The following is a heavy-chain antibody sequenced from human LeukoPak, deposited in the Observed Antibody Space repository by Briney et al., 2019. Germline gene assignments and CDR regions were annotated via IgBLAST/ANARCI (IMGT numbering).Heavy chain of an antibody. CDR1: GFSFSSHG. Sequence: GGSLRLSCEVSGFSFSSHGIHWVRQTPGKGLEWVAMISHDGRLKYNGDAVKGRFTTSRDDSKNTVHLQMNSLRTEDTAVYYCAKDMRAVSFQIEYWGQGTSVTVSS. D-gene: IGHD2-2*01. CDR2: ISHDGRLK. V-gene: IGHV3-30*18. J-gene: IGHJ4*02. CDR3: AKDMRAVSFQIEY.